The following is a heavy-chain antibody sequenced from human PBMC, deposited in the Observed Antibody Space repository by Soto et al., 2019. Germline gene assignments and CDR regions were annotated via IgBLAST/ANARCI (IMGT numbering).Heavy chain of an antibody. CDR1: GGSISSGGYY. CDR2: IYYSGST. V-gene: IGHV4-31*03. D-gene: IGHD4-17*01. J-gene: IGHJ6*02. Sequence: ASVTLSLTCTVSGGSISSGGYYWSWIRQHPGKGLEWIGYIYYSGSTYYNPSLKSRVTISVDTSKNQFSLKLSSVTAADTAVYYCARDSWTTPHYYYYGMDVWGQGTTVTVSS. CDR3: ARDSWTTPHYYYYGMDV.